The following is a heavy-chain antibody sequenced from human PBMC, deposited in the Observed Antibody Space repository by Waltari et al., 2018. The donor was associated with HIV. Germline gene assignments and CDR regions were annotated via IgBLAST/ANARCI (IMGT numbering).Heavy chain of an antibody. CDR2: ITGSGGRT. Sequence: EVQLLESGGGLVQPGGSLRLSCAASGSVFSPYAMYWVRQAQWKGLEWLSVITGSGGRTYYADSVKGRFTISRDKSKNTLYLQMNSLRAEDTAIYYCAKERVAGYYYYGMDVWGQGTTVTVSS. V-gene: IGHV3-23*01. CDR3: AKERVAGYYYYGMDV. CDR1: GSVFSPYA. D-gene: IGHD6-19*01. J-gene: IGHJ6*02.